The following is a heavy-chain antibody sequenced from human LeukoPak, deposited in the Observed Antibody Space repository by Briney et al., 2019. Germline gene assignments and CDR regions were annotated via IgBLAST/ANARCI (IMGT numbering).Heavy chain of an antibody. D-gene: IGHD3-22*01. CDR1: GFIFNNYG. CDR2: ISNDGGGT. J-gene: IGHJ5*02. Sequence: GSLSLSFAASGFIFNNYGLIWVRQAPGKGLAWVSAISNDGGGTNYADFVKGRFTISRDNSKNTLFLQMNSLRAEDTALYYCAKGSSGYFVDLWGQGTLVTVSS. CDR3: AKGSSGYFVDL. V-gene: IGHV3-23*01.